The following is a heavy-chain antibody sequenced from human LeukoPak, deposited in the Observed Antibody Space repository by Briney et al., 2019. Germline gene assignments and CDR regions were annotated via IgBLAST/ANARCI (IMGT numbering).Heavy chain of an antibody. CDR1: GFTFSSCE. V-gene: IGHV3-48*03. Sequence: GGSLRLSCAASGFTFSSCEMNWVRQAPGKGLEWVSYISSSGSTIYYADSVKGRFTISRDNAKSSLYLQMNSLRAEDTAVYYCARGRGPYYYYYYYMDVWGKGTTVTVSS. CDR3: ARGRGPYYYYYYYMDV. D-gene: IGHD5-24*01. J-gene: IGHJ6*03. CDR2: ISSSGSTI.